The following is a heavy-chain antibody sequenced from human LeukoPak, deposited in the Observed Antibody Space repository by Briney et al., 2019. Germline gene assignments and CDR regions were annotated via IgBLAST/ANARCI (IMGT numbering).Heavy chain of an antibody. D-gene: IGHD6-13*01. J-gene: IGHJ2*01. CDR2: IYTSGST. CDR1: GGSISSYY. Sequence: SETLSLTCTVSGGSISSYYWSWIRQPAGKGLEWIGRIYTSGSTNYNPSLKSRVTISVDTSKNQFSLKLSSVTAADTAVYYCATHSSSWYGHHWYFDLWGRGTLVTVSS. CDR3: ATHSSSWYGHHWYFDL. V-gene: IGHV4-4*07.